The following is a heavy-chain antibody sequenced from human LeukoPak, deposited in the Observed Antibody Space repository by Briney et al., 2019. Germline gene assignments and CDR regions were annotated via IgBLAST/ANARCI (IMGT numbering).Heavy chain of an antibody. J-gene: IGHJ4*02. CDR2: TNHSGST. D-gene: IGHD3-10*01. CDR1: GESFSGHY. V-gene: IGHV4-34*01. Sequence: SETLSLTCAVYGESFSGHYWTWIRQPPGKGLEWIGETNHSGSTTSNPSLNNRVTISVDTSKNQFSLKLTSVTAADTAVYYCARPRYGSGSLDSWGQGTLVTVSS. CDR3: ARPRYGSGSLDS.